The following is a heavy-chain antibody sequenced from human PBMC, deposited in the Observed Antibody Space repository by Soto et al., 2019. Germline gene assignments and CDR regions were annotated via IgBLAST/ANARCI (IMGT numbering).Heavy chain of an antibody. J-gene: IGHJ5*02. Sequence: QVQLVQSGAEVKKPGSSVKVSCKASGGTFSSYAISWVRQAPGQGLEWMGGIIPIFGTANYAQKFQGRVTIXXDXSXXTAYMELSSLRSEDTAVYYCARGEDLKGELGWFDPWGKGTLVTVSS. CDR3: ARGEDLKGELGWFDP. V-gene: IGHV1-69*05. CDR1: GGTFSSYA. D-gene: IGHD1-26*01. CDR2: IIPIFGTA.